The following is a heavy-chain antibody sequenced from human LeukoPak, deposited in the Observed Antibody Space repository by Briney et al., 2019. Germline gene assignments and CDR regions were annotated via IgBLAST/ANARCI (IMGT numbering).Heavy chain of an antibody. V-gene: IGHV3-48*04. CDR2: ISSGSSTI. CDR1: GFTFTSYS. D-gene: IGHD1-26*01. CDR3: ARDNAGLVKHLDAFDL. J-gene: IGHJ3*01. Sequence: PGGSLRLSCAASGFTFTSYSMNWVRQAPGKGLEWVSYISSGSSTIYYADSVKGRFTISRDNSKNTLYLQMNSLRAEDTAVYYCARDNAGLVKHLDAFDLWGQGTMVTVAS.